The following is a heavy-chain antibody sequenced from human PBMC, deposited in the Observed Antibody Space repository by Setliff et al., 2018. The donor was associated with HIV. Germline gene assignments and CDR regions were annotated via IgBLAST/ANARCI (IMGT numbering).Heavy chain of an antibody. CDR1: GSGFTFSSYA. J-gene: IGHJ4*02. Sequence: PGGSLRLSCAASGSGFTFSSYAMSWVRQAPGKGLEWVSGISASGGRTYYADSVRGRFTISRDNSKNTLYVQMNSLRAEDTAVYYCAKDPNSGSYYRTTVGCYFDYWGQGTLVTVSS. V-gene: IGHV3-23*01. CDR3: AKDPNSGSYYRTTVGCYFDY. D-gene: IGHD1-26*01. CDR2: ISASGGRT.